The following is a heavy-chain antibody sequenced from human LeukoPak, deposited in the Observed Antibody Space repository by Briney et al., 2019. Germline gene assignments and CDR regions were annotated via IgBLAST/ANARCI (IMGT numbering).Heavy chain of an antibody. V-gene: IGHV1-2*06. CDR3: ARDRRYGSSQGGFDY. D-gene: IGHD6-13*01. J-gene: IGHJ4*02. CDR1: GYTFTGYY. Sequence: GASVKVSCKASGYTFTGYYMHWVRQAPGQGLEWMGRINPNSGGTNYAQKFQGRVTMTRDTSISTAYMELRRLRSDDTAVYYCARDRRYGSSQGGFDYWGQGTLVTVSS. CDR2: INPNSGGT.